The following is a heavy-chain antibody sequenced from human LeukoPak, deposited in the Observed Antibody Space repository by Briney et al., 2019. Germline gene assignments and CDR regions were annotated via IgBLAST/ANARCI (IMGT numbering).Heavy chain of an antibody. Sequence: GRSLRLPCAASGFTFDDYAMHWVRQAPGKGLEWVSGISWNSGSIGYADSVKGRFTISRDNAKNSLYLQMNSLRAEDTALYYCAKDSGAAGRYYYYYYGMDVWGQGTTVTVSS. V-gene: IGHV3-9*01. CDR1: GFTFDDYA. D-gene: IGHD6-13*01. CDR3: AKDSGAAGRYYYYYYGMDV. CDR2: ISWNSGSI. J-gene: IGHJ6*02.